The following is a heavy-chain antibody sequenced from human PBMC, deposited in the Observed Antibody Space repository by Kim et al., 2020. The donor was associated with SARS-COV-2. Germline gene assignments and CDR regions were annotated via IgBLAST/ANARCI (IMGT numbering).Heavy chain of an antibody. Sequence: GGSLRLSCAASGFTFDAYAMHWVRQAPGKGLEWVAGIGWRSDNIYYADSVQGRFTISRDNAKKSLFLQMTGVRTEATAVYYCAKDLSGVDCTSTTCYSYGMVVWVQGTTVIVSS. V-gene: IGHV3-9*01. CDR1: GFTFDAYA. J-gene: IGHJ6*02. CDR2: IGWRSDNI. D-gene: IGHD2-2*01. CDR3: AKDLSGVDCTSTTCYSYGMVV.